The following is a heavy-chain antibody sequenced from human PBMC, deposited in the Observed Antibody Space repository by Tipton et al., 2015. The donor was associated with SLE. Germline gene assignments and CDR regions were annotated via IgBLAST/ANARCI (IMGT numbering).Heavy chain of an antibody. J-gene: IGHJ3*02. CDR2: VSYSRST. D-gene: IGHD3-10*01. Sequence: TLSLTCSVSGGSINVYYWSWVRQPPGKGLEWIGYVSYSRSTNYTPSLKSRVTISVDTSKNQFSLKLRSVTAADTAVYYCARDTAHYGSGDGAFDIWGQGTMVTVSS. V-gene: IGHV4-59*12. CDR1: GGSINVYY. CDR3: ARDTAHYGSGDGAFDI.